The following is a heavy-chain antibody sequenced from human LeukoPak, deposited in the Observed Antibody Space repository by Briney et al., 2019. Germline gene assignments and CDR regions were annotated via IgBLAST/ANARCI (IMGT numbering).Heavy chain of an antibody. Sequence: SMKVSCKASGGTFSSYAISWVRQAPGQGLEWIGGIIPIFGTANYAQKFQGRVTITADESTSTAYMELSSLRSEDTAVYYCARVYGSGKSARHFYYYYYMDVWGKGTTVTVSS. J-gene: IGHJ6*03. V-gene: IGHV1-69*01. CDR3: ARVYGSGKSARHFYYYYYMDV. CDR1: GGTFSSYA. CDR2: IIPIFGTA. D-gene: IGHD3-10*01.